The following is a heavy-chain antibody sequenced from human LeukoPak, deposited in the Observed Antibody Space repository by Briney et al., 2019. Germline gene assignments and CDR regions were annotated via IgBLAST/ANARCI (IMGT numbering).Heavy chain of an antibody. CDR2: IIHSGST. CDR3: ARGLTELGTAYYYYMDV. CDR1: GGSFSGYS. J-gene: IGHJ6*03. D-gene: IGHD7-27*01. Sequence: SETLSLTCAVYGGSFSGYSWSWIRQSPGKGLESIADIIHSGSTNYNSSLKSRVTISLDTSKNQFSLNLTSVTAADTAVYYCARGLTELGTAYYYYMDVWGKGTTAIVSS. V-gene: IGHV4-34*01.